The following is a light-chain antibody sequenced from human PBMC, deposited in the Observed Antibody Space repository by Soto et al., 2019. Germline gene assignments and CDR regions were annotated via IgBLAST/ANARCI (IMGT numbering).Light chain of an antibody. V-gene: IGLV2-14*01. CDR1: SSDVGGYNY. Sequence: QSALTHPASVSGSPGQSITISCTGTSSDVGGYNYVSWYQQHPGKAPKLMIYDVSNRPSGVSNRFSGSKSGNTASLTISWLQAEDEADYYCSSYTSSSTQVFGTGTKVTVL. J-gene: IGLJ1*01. CDR2: DVS. CDR3: SSYTSSSTQV.